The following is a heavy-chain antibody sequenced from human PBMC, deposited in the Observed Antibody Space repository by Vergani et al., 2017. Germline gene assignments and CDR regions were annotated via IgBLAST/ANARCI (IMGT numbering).Heavy chain of an antibody. CDR3: TRDVVTYDFWSGYYVWGYIDY. J-gene: IGHJ4*02. CDR1: GFTFGDYA. V-gene: IGHV3-49*04. CDR2: IRSKAYGGTT. Sequence: EVQLVESGGGLVQPGRSLRLSCTASGFTFGDYAMSWVRQAPGKGLEWVGFIRSKAYGGTTEYAASVKGRFTISRDDSKSIAYLQMNSLKTADTAVYYCTRDVVTYDFWSGYYVWGYIDYWGQGTLVTVSS. D-gene: IGHD3-3*01.